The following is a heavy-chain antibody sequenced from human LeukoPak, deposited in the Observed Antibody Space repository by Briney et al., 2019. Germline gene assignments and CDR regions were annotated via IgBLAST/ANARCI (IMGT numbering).Heavy chain of an antibody. CDR1: GFTFSSYA. V-gene: IGHV3-30*14. D-gene: IGHD3-22*01. CDR3: ARAPNSSDYSAGYWYFDL. Sequence: GGSLRLSCAASGFTFSSYAMYWVRQAPGKGLEWVAVISYDGSNKYYADSVKGRFTISRDNSKNTLYLQLNSLRAEDTAVYCCARAPNSSDYSAGYWYFDLWGRGTLVTVSS. CDR2: ISYDGSNK. J-gene: IGHJ2*01.